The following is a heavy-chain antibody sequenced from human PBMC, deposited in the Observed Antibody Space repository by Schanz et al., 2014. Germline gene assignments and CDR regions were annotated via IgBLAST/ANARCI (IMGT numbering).Heavy chain of an antibody. Sequence: EEQLVESGGGLVQPGGSLRLSCAASGFAVDNYYMSCVRQAPGRGLEWVSIIFTDGRTYYADSVKGRFTISRDNAKNSLYLEMNSLRAEDTAVYYCARAGYDADNWFDPWGQGTLVTVSS. CDR2: IFTDGRT. CDR3: ARAGYDADNWFDP. D-gene: IGHD2-2*01. V-gene: IGHV3-66*01. CDR1: GFAVDNYY. J-gene: IGHJ5*02.